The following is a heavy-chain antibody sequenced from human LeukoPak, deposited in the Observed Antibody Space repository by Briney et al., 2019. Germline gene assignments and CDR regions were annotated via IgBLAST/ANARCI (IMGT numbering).Heavy chain of an antibody. D-gene: IGHD3-22*01. J-gene: IGHJ4*02. CDR2: IYYSGST. CDR3: ARDSSGFYYARMLNY. Sequence: SETLSLTCTVSGGSLSSSSYYWGWLRQPPGRGREWIGSIYYSGSTYYNPSLKSRVTISVDTSKKQFSLKLTSVTAADTAFYYCARDSSGFYYARMLNYWGQGTLVTVSS. CDR1: GGSLSSSSYY. V-gene: IGHV4-39*07.